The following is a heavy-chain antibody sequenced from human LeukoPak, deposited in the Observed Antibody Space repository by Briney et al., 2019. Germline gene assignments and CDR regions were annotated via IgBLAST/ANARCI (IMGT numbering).Heavy chain of an antibody. J-gene: IGHJ4*02. CDR3: AREYCTTTNCYGDY. V-gene: IGHV6-1*01. CDR1: GDSVSSNSAA. CDR2: TYYRSKWYT. D-gene: IGHD2-2*01. Sequence: SQTLSLTCAISGDSVSSNSAAWNWISQSPSRGLEWLGKTYYRSKWYTDYAPSVKSRITINPDTSKNQFSLQLNSVTPEDTAVYYCAREYCTTTNCYGDYWGQGTLVTVSS.